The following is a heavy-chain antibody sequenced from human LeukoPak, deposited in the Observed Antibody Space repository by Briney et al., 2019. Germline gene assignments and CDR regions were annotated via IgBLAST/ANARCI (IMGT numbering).Heavy chain of an antibody. CDR2: IFHSGST. V-gene: IGHV4-30-2*01. D-gene: IGHD4-17*01. J-gene: IGHJ4*02. CDR3: ARDQGYGEAALQF. CDR1: GGSISSGGYS. Sequence: PSETLSLTCAVSGGSISSGGYSWSWIRQPPGKGLEWIGYIFHSGSTYYNPSLQSRVTISVDRSNNQFSLKLSPVTAADTAVYYCARDQGYGEAALQFWGQGTLVTVSS.